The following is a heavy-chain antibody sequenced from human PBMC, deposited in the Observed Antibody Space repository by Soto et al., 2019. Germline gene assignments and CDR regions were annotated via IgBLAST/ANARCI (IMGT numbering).Heavy chain of an antibody. CDR2: TYYRSKWYN. CDR3: ARDWPSIILGYSSSWYGPYGMEV. V-gene: IGHV6-1*01. J-gene: IGHJ6*02. Sequence: PSQTLSLTGAISGDSVSSNSAAWNWIRQSSSRSLEWLGRTYYRSKWYNDYEVSVKSRITINPDTSKNQFSLQLNSVTPEDSAVYYCARDWPSIILGYSSSWYGPYGMEVWGQGTTVTVSS. D-gene: IGHD6-13*01. CDR1: GDSVSSNSAA.